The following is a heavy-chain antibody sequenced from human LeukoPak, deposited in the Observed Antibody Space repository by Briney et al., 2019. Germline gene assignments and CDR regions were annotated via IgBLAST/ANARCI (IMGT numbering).Heavy chain of an antibody. CDR3: ARASPCGGDCYSPFYYFDY. J-gene: IGHJ4*02. D-gene: IGHD2-21*02. CDR2: INSDGSST. CDR1: GFTFSSYW. Sequence: GGSLRLSCAASGFTFSSYWMHWVRQAPGNGLVWVSRINSDGSSTSYADSVKGRFTISRDNAKNSLYLQMNSLRAEDTAVYYCARASPCGGDCYSPFYYFDYWGQGTLVTVSS. V-gene: IGHV3-74*01.